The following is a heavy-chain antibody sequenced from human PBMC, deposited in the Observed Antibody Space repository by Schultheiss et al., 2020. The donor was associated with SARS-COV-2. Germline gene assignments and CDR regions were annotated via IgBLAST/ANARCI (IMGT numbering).Heavy chain of an antibody. Sequence: GGSLRLSCAASGFTFSSYAMSWVRQAPGKGLEWVSAISGSGGSTYYADSVKGRFTISRDNSKNTLYLQMNSLRAEDTTVYYCAKKGCTGTSCYNNYWGQGTLVTVSS. CDR1: GFTFSSYA. CDR2: ISGSGGST. CDR3: AKKGCTGTSCYNNY. J-gene: IGHJ4*02. D-gene: IGHD2-2*02. V-gene: IGHV3-23*01.